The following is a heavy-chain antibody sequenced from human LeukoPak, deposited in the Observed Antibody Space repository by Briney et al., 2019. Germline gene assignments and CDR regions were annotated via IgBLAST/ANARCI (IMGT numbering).Heavy chain of an antibody. CDR3: ARSYCSGGSCFVFDY. CDR1: GGTFSSYA. CDR2: IIPIFSTA. J-gene: IGHJ4*02. D-gene: IGHD2-15*01. Sequence: GASVKVSCKASGGTFSSYAISWVRQAPGQGLEWMGGIIPIFSTANYAQKFQGRVTITADESTSTAYMELSSLRSEDMAVYYCARSYCSGGSCFVFDYWGQGSLVTVSS. V-gene: IGHV1-69*13.